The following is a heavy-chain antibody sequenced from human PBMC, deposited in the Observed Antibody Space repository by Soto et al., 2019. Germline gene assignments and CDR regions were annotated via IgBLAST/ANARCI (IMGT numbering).Heavy chain of an antibody. Sequence: ASVKVSCKASGYTFTSYGISWVRQAPGQGLEWMGWISAYNGNTNYAQKLQGRVTMTTDTSTSTAYMELRSLRSDDTAVYYCARGRDGYNYVFSEVDYWGQGTLVTVSS. CDR2: ISAYNGNT. D-gene: IGHD5-12*01. CDR1: GYTFTSYG. CDR3: ARGRDGYNYVFSEVDY. J-gene: IGHJ4*02. V-gene: IGHV1-18*01.